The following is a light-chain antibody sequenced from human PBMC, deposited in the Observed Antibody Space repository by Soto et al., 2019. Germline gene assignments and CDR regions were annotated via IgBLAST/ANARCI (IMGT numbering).Light chain of an antibody. Sequence: QSVLTQPPSASGTPGQRVTISCSGSSSNIGSNFVYWYQQFPGTAPKLLTYTDNQRPSGVPDRFSDSKSGTSASLAISGLRPEDEADYYCAAWDDSLRDVVFGAGTKLTVL. CDR3: AAWDDSLRDVV. J-gene: IGLJ2*01. CDR2: TDN. V-gene: IGLV1-47*02. CDR1: SSNIGSNF.